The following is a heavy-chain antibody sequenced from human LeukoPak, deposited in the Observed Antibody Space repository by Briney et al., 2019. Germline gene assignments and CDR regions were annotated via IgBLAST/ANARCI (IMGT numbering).Heavy chain of an antibody. CDR3: AKGWSSGSRTSLDY. CDR2: IYSGGST. D-gene: IGHD3-22*01. Sequence: GGSLRLSCAASGFTVSSNYMSWVRQAPGKGLEWVSVIYSGGSTYYADSVKGRFTISRDNSKNTLYLQMNSLRAEDTALYYCAKGWSSGSRTSLDYWGQGTLVTVSS. V-gene: IGHV3-53*01. J-gene: IGHJ4*02. CDR1: GFTVSSNY.